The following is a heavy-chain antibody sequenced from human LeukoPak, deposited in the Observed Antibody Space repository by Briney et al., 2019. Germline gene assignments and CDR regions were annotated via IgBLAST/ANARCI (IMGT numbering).Heavy chain of an antibody. V-gene: IGHV1-69*13. CDR3: ASHCSGGSHIYYYYGMDV. Sequence: GASVKVSCKASGGTFSSYAISWVRQAPGQGLEWMGGIIPIFGTANYAQKFQGRVTITADESTSTAYMELSSLRSEDTAVYYCASHCSGGSHIYYYYGMDVWGQGTTVTVSS. CDR2: IIPIFGTA. J-gene: IGHJ6*02. CDR1: GGTFSSYA. D-gene: IGHD2-15*01.